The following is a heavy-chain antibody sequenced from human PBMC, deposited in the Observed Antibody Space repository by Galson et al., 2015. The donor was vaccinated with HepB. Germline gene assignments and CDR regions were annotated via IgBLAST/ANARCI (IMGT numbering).Heavy chain of an antibody. CDR1: RYSFTNFW. V-gene: IGHV5-10-1*01. CDR3: AAGRPLDYYGLDV. CDR2: IDPTDSYT. Sequence: QSGAEVKKPGESLTISCEGPRYSFTNFWTTWVRQLPGEGLEWMGRIDPTDSYTHYGASFEGHVIISVDKSIRTAYLQLNTLKASDTAMYYCAAGRPLDYYGLDVWGQGTPSPSP. J-gene: IGHJ6*02. D-gene: IGHD1-14*01.